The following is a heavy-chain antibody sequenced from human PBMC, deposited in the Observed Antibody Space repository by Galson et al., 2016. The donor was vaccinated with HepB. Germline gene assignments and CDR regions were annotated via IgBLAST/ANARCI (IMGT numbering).Heavy chain of an antibody. D-gene: IGHD3-3*01. Sequence: SVKVSCKASGYTFTTSDINWVRQATGQGLEWMGWMNPNSGITAYAQRFQGRVTMTRDTSKSTAYMELSSLRSEDAAIYYCAGTGFFNWFDPWGQGTLVTVSS. V-gene: IGHV1-8*01. CDR2: MNPNSGIT. J-gene: IGHJ5*02. CDR3: AGTGFFNWFDP. CDR1: GYTFTTSD.